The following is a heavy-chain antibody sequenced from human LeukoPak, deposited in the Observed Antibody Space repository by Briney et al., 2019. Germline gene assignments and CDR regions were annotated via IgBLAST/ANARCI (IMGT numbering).Heavy chain of an antibody. CDR1: GGSISRTNW. CDR2: ISLSGRT. J-gene: IGHJ4*02. D-gene: IGHD1-26*01. Sequence: PSETLSLTCDVSGGSISRTNWWSWVRQSPGQGLEWIGEISLSGRTNYNPSLQSRVTMLLDESKNQLSLDLASVTAADTAVYYCSRESGAFSPFGYWGQGTLVTVHS. V-gene: IGHV4-4*02. CDR3: SRESGAFSPFGY.